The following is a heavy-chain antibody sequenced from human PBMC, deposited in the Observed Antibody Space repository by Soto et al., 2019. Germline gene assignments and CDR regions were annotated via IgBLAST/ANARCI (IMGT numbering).Heavy chain of an antibody. CDR3: AKAELARGPYYYHGMDV. CDR1: GFTFDDYA. J-gene: IGHJ6*02. CDR2: ISWNSGSI. D-gene: IGHD1-26*01. V-gene: IGHV3-9*01. Sequence: HPGGSLRLSCAASGFTFDDYAMHWVRQAPGKGLEWVSGISWNSGSIGYADSEKGRFTISRDNAKNSLYLQMNSLRAEDTALYYCAKAELARGPYYYHGMDVWGQGTTVTVSS.